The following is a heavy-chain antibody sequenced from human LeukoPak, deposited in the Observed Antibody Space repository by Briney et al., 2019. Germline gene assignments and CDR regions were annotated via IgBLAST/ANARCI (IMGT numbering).Heavy chain of an antibody. CDR2: ISDSGGTT. V-gene: IGHV3-23*01. CDR1: GFSFSTYA. J-gene: IGHJ5*02. CDR3: AKLPKGYCSSTACPNWFDP. Sequence: GGSLRLSCVASGFSFSTYAMSWVRQAPGKGLVRLSAISDSGGTTYYADSVKGRFTISRDNSKNTLYLQVNSLRAEDTAIYYCAKLPKGYCSSTACPNWFDPWGQGTLVTVSS. D-gene: IGHD2-2*01.